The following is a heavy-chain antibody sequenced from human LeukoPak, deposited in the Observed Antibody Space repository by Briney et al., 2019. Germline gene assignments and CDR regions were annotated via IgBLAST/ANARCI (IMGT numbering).Heavy chain of an antibody. D-gene: IGHD3-9*01. V-gene: IGHV4-39*01. CDR2: IYYSGST. CDR1: GGSISSSSYY. J-gene: IGHJ3*02. Sequence: SETLSLTCTVSGGSISSSSYYWGWIRQPPGKGLEWIGSIYYSGSTYYNPSLKSRVTISVDTSKNQFSLKLSSVTAADTAVYYCARPLNCDILTGYYLDAFDIWGQGTMVTVSS. CDR3: ARPLNCDILTGYYLDAFDI.